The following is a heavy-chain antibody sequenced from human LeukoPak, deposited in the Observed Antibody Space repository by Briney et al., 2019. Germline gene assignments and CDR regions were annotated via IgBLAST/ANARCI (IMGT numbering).Heavy chain of an antibody. D-gene: IGHD3-3*01. CDR2: ISSSSSYI. CDR1: GFTFSSYW. Sequence: GGSLRLSCAASGFTFSSYWMQWVRQAPGKVLEWVSSISSSSSYIYYAASVKGRFTISSDNAKNSLYLQMNSLRAEDTAVYYCARDRGGRFLEWSDWAFDIWGQGTMVTVSS. V-gene: IGHV3-21*01. CDR3: ARDRGGRFLEWSDWAFDI. J-gene: IGHJ3*02.